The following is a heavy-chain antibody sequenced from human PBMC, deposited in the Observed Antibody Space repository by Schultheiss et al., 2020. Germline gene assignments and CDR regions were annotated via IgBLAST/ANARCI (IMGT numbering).Heavy chain of an antibody. D-gene: IGHD4/OR15-4a*01. Sequence: GGSLRLSCAASGFTFSSYEMNWVRQAPGKGLEWVSYISSGSTINYADSVKGRFTISRDNAKNSLYLQMNSLRAEDTAVYYCAREGPTIEAEGGMDVWGQGTTVTGSS. J-gene: IGHJ6*02. CDR1: GFTFSSYE. CDR2: ISSGSTI. CDR3: AREGPTIEAEGGMDV. V-gene: IGHV3-48*03.